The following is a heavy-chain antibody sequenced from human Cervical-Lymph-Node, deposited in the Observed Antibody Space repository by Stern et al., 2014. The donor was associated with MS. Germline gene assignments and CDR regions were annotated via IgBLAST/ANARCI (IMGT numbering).Heavy chain of an antibody. V-gene: IGHV3-21*01. CDR2: ISSSSSYI. D-gene: IGHD1-26*01. Sequence: EVQLEESGGGLVKPGGSLRLSCAASGFTFSSYSMNWVRQAPGKGLEWVSSISSSSSYIYYADSVKGRFTISRDNAKNSLYLQMNSLRAEDTAVYYCARAGDGAKESDYWGQGTLVTVSS. J-gene: IGHJ4*02. CDR3: ARAGDGAKESDY. CDR1: GFTFSSYS.